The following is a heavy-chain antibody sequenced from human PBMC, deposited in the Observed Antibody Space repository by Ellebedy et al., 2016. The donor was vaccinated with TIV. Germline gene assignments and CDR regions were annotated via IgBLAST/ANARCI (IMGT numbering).Heavy chain of an antibody. CDR1: GGSISSGHYY. J-gene: IGHJ4*02. D-gene: IGHD6-6*01. CDR3: ARGDSSSSRVYY. Sequence: MPSETLSLTCTVSGGSISSGHYYWSWIRQPPGKGLEWIGYIYYSGSTYYNPSLKSRVTISGDMSKNQFSLKLSSVTAADTAVYYWARGDSSSSRVYYWGQGTLVTVSS. V-gene: IGHV4-30-4*01. CDR2: IYYSGST.